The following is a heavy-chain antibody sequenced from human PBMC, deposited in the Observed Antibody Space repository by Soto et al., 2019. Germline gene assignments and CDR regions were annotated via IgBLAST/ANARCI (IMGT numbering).Heavy chain of an antibody. CDR2: IYYRANP. Sequence: QVQLQESGPGLVKPSETLSLTCTVSGWSINTYYWNWIRQPPGKGLEWIGYIYYRANPNYNPSLKSRFTISQDTSKNQFSLKLSSVTAADTAVYYCARHSGDGYDYVDYWGQGTLVTVSS. V-gene: IGHV4-59*08. J-gene: IGHJ4*02. D-gene: IGHD5-12*01. CDR1: GWSINTYY. CDR3: ARHSGDGYDYVDY.